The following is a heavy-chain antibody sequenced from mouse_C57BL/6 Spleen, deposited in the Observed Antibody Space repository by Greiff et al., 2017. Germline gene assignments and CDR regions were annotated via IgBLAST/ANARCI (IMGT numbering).Heavy chain of an antibody. CDR3: TQSSLDY. J-gene: IGHJ2*01. CDR1: GYTFTDYE. CDR2: IDPETGGT. Sequence: QVHVKQSGAELVRPGASVTLSCKASGYTFTDYEMHWVKQTPVHGLEWIGAIDPETGGTAYNQKFKGKAILTADKSSSTAYMELRSLTSEDSAVYYCTQSSLDYWGQGTTLTVSS. V-gene: IGHV1-15*01.